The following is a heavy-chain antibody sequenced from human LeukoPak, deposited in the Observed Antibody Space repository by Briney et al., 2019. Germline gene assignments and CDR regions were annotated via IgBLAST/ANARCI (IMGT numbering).Heavy chain of an antibody. V-gene: IGHV1-2*02. Sequence: GASVKVSCKASGYTFTGYYMHWVRQAPGQGLEWMGWINPNSGGTNYAQKFQGRVTMTRDTSISTAYMELSRLRSDDTAVYYCARSRRGNYYGSGSYYNYYYYMDVWGKGTTVTVSS. D-gene: IGHD3-10*01. CDR2: INPNSGGT. CDR3: ARSRRGNYYGSGSYYNYYYYMDV. J-gene: IGHJ6*03. CDR1: GYTFTGYY.